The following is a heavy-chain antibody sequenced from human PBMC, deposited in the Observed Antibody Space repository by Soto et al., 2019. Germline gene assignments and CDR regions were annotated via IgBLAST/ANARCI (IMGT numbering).Heavy chain of an antibody. CDR2: IYYSGST. CDR3: ARVSCSGGSCSSRDFDY. D-gene: IGHD2-15*01. V-gene: IGHV4-61*01. CDR1: GGSVSSGSYY. Sequence: QVQLQESGPGLVKPSETLSLTCTVSGGSVSSGSYYWSWIRQPPGKGLEWIGYIYYSGSTNYNPSLKSRVTISVDTSKNQFSLKLSSVTAADTAVYYCARVSCSGGSCSSRDFDYWGQGTLVTVSS. J-gene: IGHJ4*02.